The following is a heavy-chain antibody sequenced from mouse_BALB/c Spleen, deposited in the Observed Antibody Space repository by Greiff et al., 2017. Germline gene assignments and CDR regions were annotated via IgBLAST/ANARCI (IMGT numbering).Heavy chain of an antibody. CDR1: GYTFTSYW. CDR2: IYPSDSYT. J-gene: IGHJ2*01. V-gene: IGHV1-69*02. Sequence: QVQLQQPGAELVRPGASVKLSCKASGYTFTSYWINWVKQRPGQGLEWIGNIYPSDSYTNYNQKFKDKATLTVDKSSSTAYMQLSSPTSEDSAVYYCTREDGNYYFDYWGQGTTLTVSS. D-gene: IGHD2-1*01. CDR3: TREDGNYYFDY.